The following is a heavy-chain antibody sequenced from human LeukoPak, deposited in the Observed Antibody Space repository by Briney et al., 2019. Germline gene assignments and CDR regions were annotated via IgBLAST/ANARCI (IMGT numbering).Heavy chain of an antibody. D-gene: IGHD6-13*01. J-gene: IGHJ1*01. Sequence: VASVKVSCKASAYTFTGYYMHWVRQAPGQGLEWMGWINPNSGGTNYAQKFQGRVTMTRDTSISTAYMELSRLRSDDTAVYYCARVRSWYLEYFQHWGQGTLVTVPS. V-gene: IGHV1-2*02. CDR3: ARVRSWYLEYFQH. CDR1: AYTFTGYY. CDR2: INPNSGGT.